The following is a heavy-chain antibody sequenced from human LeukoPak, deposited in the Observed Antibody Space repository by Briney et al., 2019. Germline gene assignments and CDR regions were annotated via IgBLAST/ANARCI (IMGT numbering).Heavy chain of an antibody. V-gene: IGHV4-39*07. CDR1: GGSISSSSYY. CDR3: ARGWDCSSTSCYARFDY. D-gene: IGHD2-2*01. Sequence: SETLSLTCTVSGGSISSSSYYWGWIRQPPGKGLEWFGNIYYSGGTYCNPSLKSRVTISVDTSKNQFSLKLSSVTAADTAVYYCARGWDCSSTSCYARFDYWGQGTLVTVSS. J-gene: IGHJ4*02. CDR2: IYYSGGT.